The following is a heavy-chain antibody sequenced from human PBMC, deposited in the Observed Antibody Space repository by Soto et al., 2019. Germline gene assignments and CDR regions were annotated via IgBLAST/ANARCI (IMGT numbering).Heavy chain of an antibody. V-gene: IGHV1-2*02. D-gene: IGHD2-8*01. CDR3: ARGGGYCTPTSCAIDS. CDR2: INPNSGGT. J-gene: IGHJ4*02. Sequence: SVKVSCTASGYTFSGFYIRWVRPAPGQGLEWMGWINPNSGGTKYAEKFQGRVTMTRDTSISTAYVELSRLTSDDTAIYYCARGGGYCTPTSCAIDSWGRGTPVNVSS. CDR1: GYTFSGFY.